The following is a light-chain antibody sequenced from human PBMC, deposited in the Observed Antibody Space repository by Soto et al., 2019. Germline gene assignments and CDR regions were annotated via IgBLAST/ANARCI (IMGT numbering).Light chain of an antibody. CDR3: QQYGSSPST. V-gene: IGKV3-20*01. J-gene: IGKJ4*01. CDR2: RAS. CDR1: QSVSSSY. Sequence: ESVLTQSPGTLYLSPGERATLSCRASQSVSSSYLAWYQQKPGQAPRLLIYRASSRATGIPDRFSGSGSGTDFALTISRLEPEDFAVYYCQQYGSSPSTVGGETKVEIK.